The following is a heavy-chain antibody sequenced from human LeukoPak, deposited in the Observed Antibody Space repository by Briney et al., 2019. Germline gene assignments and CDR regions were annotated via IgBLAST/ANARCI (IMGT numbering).Heavy chain of an antibody. CDR1: GFTFSSYS. CDR2: ISSSSSYI. Sequence: PGGSLRLSCAASGFTFSSYSMNWVRQAPGKGLEWVSSISSSSSYIYYADSVKGRFTISRDNAKNSLYLQMNSLRAEDTAVYYCARDMNRGYYYGMDVWGQGTTVTVSS. V-gene: IGHV3-21*01. J-gene: IGHJ6*02. D-gene: IGHD1/OR15-1a*01. CDR3: ARDMNRGYYYGMDV.